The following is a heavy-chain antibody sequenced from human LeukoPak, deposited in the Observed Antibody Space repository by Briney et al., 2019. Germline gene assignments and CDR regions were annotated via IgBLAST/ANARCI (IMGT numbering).Heavy chain of an antibody. Sequence: SETLSLTCAVYGGSFSGYYWSWIRQPPGKGLEWIGAINHSGSTTYYPPLKSRVTISVDTSKNQFSLKLSSVTAADTAVYYCARDTRLRFLEWLPIPPGTPYGMDVWGQGTTVTVSS. J-gene: IGHJ6*02. D-gene: IGHD3-3*01. CDR2: INHSGST. V-gene: IGHV4-34*01. CDR3: ARDTRLRFLEWLPIPPGTPYGMDV. CDR1: GGSFSGYY.